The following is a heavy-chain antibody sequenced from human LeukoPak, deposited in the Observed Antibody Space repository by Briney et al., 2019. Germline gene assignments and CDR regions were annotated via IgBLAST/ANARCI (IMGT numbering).Heavy chain of an antibody. V-gene: IGHV3-30*04. J-gene: IGHJ4*02. CDR1: GFTFSSYA. CDR2: ISYDGSNK. CDR3: AKEIARGGGYDYVWGSYRPFDY. D-gene: IGHD3-16*02. Sequence: GGSLRLSCAASGFTFSSYAMHWVRQAPGKGLEWVAVISYDGSNKYYADSVKGRFTISRDNSKNTLYLQMNSLRAEDTAVYYCAKEIARGGGYDYVWGSYRPFDYWGQGTLVTVSS.